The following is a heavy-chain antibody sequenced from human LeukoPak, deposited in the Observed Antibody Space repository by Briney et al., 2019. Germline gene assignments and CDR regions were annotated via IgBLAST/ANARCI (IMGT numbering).Heavy chain of an antibody. J-gene: IGHJ4*02. V-gene: IGHV4-39*07. Sequence: SETLSLTCTVSGGSISSSSYYWGWIRQPPGKGLEWIGSIYYSGSTYYNPSLKSRVTISVDTSKNQFSLKLSSVTAADTAVYYCAKDPELSTPEISWGQGTLVTVSS. CDR2: IYYSGST. CDR3: AKDPELSTPEIS. D-gene: IGHD1-26*01. CDR1: GGSISSSSYY.